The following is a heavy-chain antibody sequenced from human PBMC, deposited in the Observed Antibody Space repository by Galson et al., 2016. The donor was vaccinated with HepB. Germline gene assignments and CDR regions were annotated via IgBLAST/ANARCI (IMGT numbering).Heavy chain of an antibody. CDR3: ARATSSSWYVLDY. D-gene: IGHD6-13*01. Sequence: CAISGDSVSSISATWNWIRQPPSRGFEWLGRTFYRSKWYKDYAASVKSRITVNADTSRNQFTLQLNSVTPEDAALYFCARATSSSWYVLDYWGQGTLVAVSS. V-gene: IGHV6-1*01. CDR2: TFYRSKWYK. J-gene: IGHJ4*02. CDR1: GDSVSSISAT.